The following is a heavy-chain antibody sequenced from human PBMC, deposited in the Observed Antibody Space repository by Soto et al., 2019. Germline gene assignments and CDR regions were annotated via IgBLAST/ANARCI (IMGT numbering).Heavy chain of an antibody. J-gene: IGHJ6*02. CDR1: GFTFSSYS. V-gene: IGHV3-48*02. CDR3: ARDFGDIVVVPGGDSEGYYYYYGMDV. CDR2: ISSSSSTI. D-gene: IGHD2-2*01. Sequence: EVQLVESGGGLVQPGGSLRLSCAASGFTFSSYSMNWVRQAPGKGLEWVSYISSSSSTIYYADSVKGRFTISRDNAKNSLYLQMNNLRDEDPAVYYGARDFGDIVVVPGGDSEGYYYYYGMDVWGQGTTVTVSS.